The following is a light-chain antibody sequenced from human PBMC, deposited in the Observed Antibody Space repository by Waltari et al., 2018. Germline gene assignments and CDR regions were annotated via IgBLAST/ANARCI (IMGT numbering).Light chain of an antibody. CDR3: QQYFSFPPS. V-gene: IGKV4-1*01. Sequence: DIVLTQSPDSLAWSQGARATINCKSSQDILYGPNNDNYLTWYQHKPGQPPRVLIYRASTRESGVPDRFSGSGSGTDFTLTISSLQAEDVAVYYCQQYFSFPPSFGGGTKVEIK. CDR2: RAS. J-gene: IGKJ4*01. CDR1: QDILYGPNNDNY.